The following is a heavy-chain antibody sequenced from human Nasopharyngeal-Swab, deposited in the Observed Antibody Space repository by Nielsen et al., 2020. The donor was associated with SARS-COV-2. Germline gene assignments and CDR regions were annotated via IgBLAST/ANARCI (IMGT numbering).Heavy chain of an antibody. D-gene: IGHD3-22*01. J-gene: IGHJ3*02. CDR1: GYTFTSYG. V-gene: IGHV1-18*04. Sequence: ASVKVSCKASGYTFTSYGISWVRQAPGQGLEWMGWISAYNGNTKYSQKFQGRVTVTRDTSASTAYMELSSLRSEDTAVYYCARVRYYYDSSGYYHPRSESGFTDAFDIWGQGTMVTVSS. CDR2: ISAYNGNT. CDR3: ARVRYYYDSSGYYHPRSESGFTDAFDI.